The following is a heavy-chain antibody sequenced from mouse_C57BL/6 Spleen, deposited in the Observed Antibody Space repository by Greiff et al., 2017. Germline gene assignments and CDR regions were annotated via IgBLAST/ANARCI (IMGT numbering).Heavy chain of an antibody. V-gene: IGHV1-69*01. J-gene: IGHJ2*01. D-gene: IGHD1-2*01. CDR2: LAPSDSYT. Sequence: VQLQQPGAELVMPGASVKLSCKASGYTFTSYWMHWVKQRPGQGLEWIGELAPSDSYTNYNQKFKGKSTLTVDKSSSTAYMQLSSLTSEDSAVYYCARSGVLRLDYWGQGTTLTVSS. CDR1: GYTFTSYW. CDR3: ARSGVLRLDY.